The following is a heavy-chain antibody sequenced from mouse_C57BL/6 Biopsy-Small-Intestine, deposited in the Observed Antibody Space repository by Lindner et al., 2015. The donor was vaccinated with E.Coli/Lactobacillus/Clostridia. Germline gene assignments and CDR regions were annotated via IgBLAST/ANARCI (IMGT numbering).Heavy chain of an antibody. Sequence: VQLQESGAELVRPGASVKLSCTASGFNIKDDYMHWVKQRPEQGLEWIGWIDPENGDTEYASKFQGKATITADTSSNTADLQLSSLTSEDTAVYYCTTGGSYWYFDVWGTGTTVTVSS. V-gene: IGHV14-4*01. CDR2: IDPENGDT. J-gene: IGHJ1*03. CDR3: TTGGSYWYFDV. D-gene: IGHD1-1*01. CDR1: GFNIKDDY.